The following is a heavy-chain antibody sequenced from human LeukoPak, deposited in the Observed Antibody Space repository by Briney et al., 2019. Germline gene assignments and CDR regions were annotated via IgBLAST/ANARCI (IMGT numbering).Heavy chain of an antibody. CDR3: ASHFGQGRYFVTLDY. J-gene: IGHJ4*02. CDR1: GYTFTSYY. V-gene: IGHV1-46*01. CDR2: IIPSGGST. Sequence: ASVKVSCKASGYTFTSYYMHWVRQAPGQGLEWMGIIIPSGGSTSYAQKFQGRVTMTRDTSTSTVYMELSSLRSEDTAVYYCASHFGQGRYFVTLDYWGQGTLVTVSS. D-gene: IGHD3-9*01.